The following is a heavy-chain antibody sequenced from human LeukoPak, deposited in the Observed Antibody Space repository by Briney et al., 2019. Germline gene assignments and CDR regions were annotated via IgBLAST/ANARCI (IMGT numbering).Heavy chain of an antibody. V-gene: IGHV3-74*01. D-gene: IGHD4/OR15-4a*01. J-gene: IGHJ4*02. CDR3: ARRAGAYSHPYDY. CDR2: INSDERIT. Sequence: GGSLRLSCAASGFTFSSYWMHWVRQAPGKGLVWVSRINSDERITRYADSVKGRFTISRDNSKNTLYLQMNSLRAEDTAVYYCARRAGAYSHPYDYWGQGTLVTVSS. CDR1: GFTFSSYW.